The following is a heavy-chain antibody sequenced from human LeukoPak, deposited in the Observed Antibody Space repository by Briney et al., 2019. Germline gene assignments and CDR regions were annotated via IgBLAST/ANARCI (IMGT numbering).Heavy chain of an antibody. CDR2: IYYSGST. CDR3: ARDKGGGEPHFDY. Sequence: SQTLSLTCTVSGGSISSGDYYWSWIRQPPGKGPEWIGYIYYSGSTYYNPSLKSRVTISVDTSKNQFSLKLSSVTAADTAVYYCARDKGGGEPHFDYWGQGTLVTVSS. CDR1: GGSISSGDYY. D-gene: IGHD1-14*01. J-gene: IGHJ4*02. V-gene: IGHV4-30-4*08.